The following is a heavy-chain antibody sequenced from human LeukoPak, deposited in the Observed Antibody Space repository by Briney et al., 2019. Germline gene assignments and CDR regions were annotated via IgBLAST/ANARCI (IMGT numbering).Heavy chain of an antibody. V-gene: IGHV5-51*01. CDR1: GYSFTSYW. D-gene: IGHD5-18*01. Sequence: GESLKISCKGSGYSFTSYWIGWVRQMPGKGLELMGIIYPGDSDTRYSPSFQGQVTISADKSISTAYLQWSSLKASDTAIYYCARREYSYGYDYWGQGTLVTVSS. CDR3: ARREYSYGYDY. CDR2: IYPGDSDT. J-gene: IGHJ4*02.